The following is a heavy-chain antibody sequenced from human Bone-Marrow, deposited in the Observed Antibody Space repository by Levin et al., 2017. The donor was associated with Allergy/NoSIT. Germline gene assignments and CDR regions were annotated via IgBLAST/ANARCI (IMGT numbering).Heavy chain of an antibody. J-gene: IGHJ2*01. D-gene: IGHD2-2*01. CDR3: ASQLPKYWYFDL. Sequence: GGSLRLSCAASGFTFSSYSMNWVRQAPGKGLEWVSSISSSSSYIYYADSVKGRFTISRDNAKNSLYLQMNSLRAEDTAVYYCASQLPKYWYFDLWGRGTLVTVSS. V-gene: IGHV3-21*01. CDR1: GFTFSSYS. CDR2: ISSSSSYI.